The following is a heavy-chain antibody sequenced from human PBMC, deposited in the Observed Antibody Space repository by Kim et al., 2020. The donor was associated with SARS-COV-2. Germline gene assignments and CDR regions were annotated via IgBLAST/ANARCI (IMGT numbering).Heavy chain of an antibody. D-gene: IGHD6-19*01. J-gene: IGHJ4*02. CDR3: ARKGGSGWTFDY. V-gene: IGHV3-7*01. Sequence: YYVNAVKGRFTISRDNSKNSLYLQMNRLRAEDTAVYYCARKGGSGWTFDYWGQGTLVTVSS.